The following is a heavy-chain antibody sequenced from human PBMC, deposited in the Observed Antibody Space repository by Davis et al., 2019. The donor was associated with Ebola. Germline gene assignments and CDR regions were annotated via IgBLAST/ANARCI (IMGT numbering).Heavy chain of an antibody. CDR2: VYYSGSS. CDR1: GGSISSYY. V-gene: IGHV4-39*01. Sequence: SETLSLTCTVSGGSISSYYWAWIRQPPGKGLEWIGTVYYSGSSYYNPSLKSRVTVSIDTSKNRFSLKLSSVTAADTAVYYCARYPGMAAAGTGYYYGMDVWGQGTTVTVSS. CDR3: ARYPGMAAAGTGYYYGMDV. J-gene: IGHJ6*02. D-gene: IGHD6-13*01.